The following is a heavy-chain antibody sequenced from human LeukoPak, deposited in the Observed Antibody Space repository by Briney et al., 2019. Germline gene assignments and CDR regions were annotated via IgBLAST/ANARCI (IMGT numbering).Heavy chain of an antibody. CDR2: MSSSSSYT. Sequence: GGSLRLSCAASGFXFSDYYISWIRQAPGKGLEWISCMSSSSSYTNYADTVKGRFTISRDNAKNSLYLQMNSLRAEDTAVYYCARALGTKAAGAFDIWGQGTMVTVSS. CDR3: ARALGTKAAGAFDI. D-gene: IGHD6-13*01. CDR1: GFXFSDYY. J-gene: IGHJ3*02. V-gene: IGHV3-11*05.